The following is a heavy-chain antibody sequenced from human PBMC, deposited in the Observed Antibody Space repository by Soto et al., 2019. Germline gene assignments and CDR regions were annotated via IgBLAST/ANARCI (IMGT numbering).Heavy chain of an antibody. D-gene: IGHD3-22*01. CDR1: GGSISSGDYY. J-gene: IGHJ1*01. Sequence: QVQLQESGPGLVKPSQTLSLTCTVSGGSISSGDYYWSWIRQPPGKGLEWIGYIYYSGSTYYNPSLKSRVTISVDTCKNQFSLKLSSVTAADTAVYYCAREEGYYDSSGRTAEYSQHWGQGTLVTVSS. CDR2: IYYSGST. CDR3: AREEGYYDSSGRTAEYSQH. V-gene: IGHV4-30-4*01.